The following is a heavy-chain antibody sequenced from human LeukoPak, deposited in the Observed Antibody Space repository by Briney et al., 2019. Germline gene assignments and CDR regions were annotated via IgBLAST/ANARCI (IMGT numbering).Heavy chain of an antibody. CDR2: ISSNGGST. J-gene: IGHJ4*02. D-gene: IGHD5/OR15-5a*01. CDR3: VKDRSLYDYETVSDY. Sequence: GGSLRHSCSASGFTFSSYAMHWVRQAPGKGLEYVSAISSNGGSTYYADSVKGRFTISRDNSKNTLYLQMSSLRAEDTAVYYCVKDRSLYDYETVSDYWGQGTLVTVSS. CDR1: GFTFSSYA. V-gene: IGHV3-64D*06.